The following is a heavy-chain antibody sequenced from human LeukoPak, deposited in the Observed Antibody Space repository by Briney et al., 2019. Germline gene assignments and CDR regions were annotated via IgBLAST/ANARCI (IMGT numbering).Heavy chain of an antibody. CDR2: IYPGDSDT. CDR3: ARQTPVDTAMVTSMDY. J-gene: IGHJ4*02. CDR1: GYSFTSYW. D-gene: IGHD5-18*01. V-gene: IGHV5-51*01. Sequence: GESLKISCKGSGYSFTSYWIGWVRQMPGKGLEWMGIIYPGDSDTRYSPSFQGQVTISADKSISTAYLQWSSLKASDTAMYYCARQTPVDTAMVTSMDYWGQGTLVTVSP.